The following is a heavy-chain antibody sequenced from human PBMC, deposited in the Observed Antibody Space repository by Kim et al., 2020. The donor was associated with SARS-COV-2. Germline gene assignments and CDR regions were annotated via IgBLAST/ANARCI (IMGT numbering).Heavy chain of an antibody. Sequence: SETLSLTCTVSGGSISSYYWSWIRQPPGKGLEWIGYIYYSGSTNYNPSLKSRVTISVDTSKNQFSLKLSSVTAADTAVYYCARGRGSSSWYSWFDPWGQGTLVTVSS. CDR3: ARGRGSSSWYSWFDP. V-gene: IGHV4-59*01. D-gene: IGHD6-13*01. J-gene: IGHJ5*02. CDR2: IYYSGST. CDR1: GGSISSYY.